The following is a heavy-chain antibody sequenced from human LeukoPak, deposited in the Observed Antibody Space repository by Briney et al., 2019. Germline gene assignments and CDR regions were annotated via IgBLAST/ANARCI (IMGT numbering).Heavy chain of an antibody. CDR1: GGTFSSYA. CDR3: AREAHDYGDYGLFDY. J-gene: IGHJ4*02. Sequence: GSSVKVSCKASGGTFSSYAISWVRQAPGQGLEWMEGIIPIFGTANYAQKFQGRVTITTDESTSTAYMELSSLRSEDTAVYYCAREAHDYGDYGLFDYWGQGTLVTVSS. V-gene: IGHV1-69*05. D-gene: IGHD4-17*01. CDR2: IIPIFGTA.